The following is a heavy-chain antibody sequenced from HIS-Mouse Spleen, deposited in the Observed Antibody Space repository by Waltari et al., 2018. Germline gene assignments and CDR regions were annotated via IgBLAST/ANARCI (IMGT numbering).Heavy chain of an antibody. Sequence: QVQLQQWGAGLLKPSETLSLTCAVYGGSFSGYSWSWIRQPPGKGLEWIGEINHSGSTNYNPSLKSRVTISVDTSKNQFSLKLSSVTAADTAVYYCARGYSSSSKAFDIWGQGTMVTVSS. CDR2: INHSGST. CDR3: ARGYSSSSKAFDI. CDR1: GGSFSGYS. V-gene: IGHV4-34*01. J-gene: IGHJ3*02. D-gene: IGHD6-6*01.